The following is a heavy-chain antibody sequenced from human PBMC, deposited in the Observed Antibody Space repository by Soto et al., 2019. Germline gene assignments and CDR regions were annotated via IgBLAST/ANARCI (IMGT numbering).Heavy chain of an antibody. V-gene: IGHV4-30-4*01. CDR3: AREVNVVALSDAFDI. CDR1: GDSISSDNYF. CDR2: ISNRGTP. J-gene: IGHJ3*02. Sequence: QVQLQESGPGLVKPSQTLSLICTVSGDSISSDNYFWSWICQPQGQGLEWIGYISNRGTPYYNPSLKSRVTISLDTSKNRFSLDMYSVTAADTAVYYCAREVNVVALSDAFDIWGQGTMVTVSS. D-gene: IGHD2-8*01.